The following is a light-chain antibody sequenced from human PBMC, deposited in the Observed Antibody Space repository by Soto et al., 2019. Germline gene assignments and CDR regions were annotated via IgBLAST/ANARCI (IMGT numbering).Light chain of an antibody. CDR1: QGISNY. CDR2: AAS. J-gene: IGKJ3*01. CDR3: QKYNWPPFT. Sequence: DIQMTQSPSSLSASVGDRVTISCRASQGISNYLAWYQQKPGKAPRLLIYAASSLQSGVSSRFTGSGSETDFTLTISSLQPEDVATYYCQKYNWPPFTFGPGTKVDIK. V-gene: IGKV1-27*01.